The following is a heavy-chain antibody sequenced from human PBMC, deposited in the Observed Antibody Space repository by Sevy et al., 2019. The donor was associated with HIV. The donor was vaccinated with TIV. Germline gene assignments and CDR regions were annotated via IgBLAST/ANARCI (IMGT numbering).Heavy chain of an antibody. CDR3: VKALNDYDKSGWAGLEV. CDR1: GFTFNFYG. Sequence: EGSLRLSCAASGFTFNFYGMHWVRQAPGKGLEWVALISYDGNLKYYADSAKGRFTISRDNSKNTLYLQMNSLRPEDTAVYYCVKALNDYDKSGWAGLEVGGQGTTVTVSS. J-gene: IGHJ6*02. D-gene: IGHD3-22*01. CDR2: ISYDGNLK. V-gene: IGHV3-30*18.